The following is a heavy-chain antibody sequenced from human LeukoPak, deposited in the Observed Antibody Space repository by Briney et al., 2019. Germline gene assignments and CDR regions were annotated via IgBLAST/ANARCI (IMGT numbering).Heavy chain of an antibody. CDR2: IYYSGST. V-gene: IGHV4-31*03. D-gene: IGHD6-13*01. CDR1: GGSISSGGYY. CDR3: AKSGYSSSWYPRY. Sequence: PSKTLSLTCTVSGGSISSGGYYWSWIRQHPGKGLEWIGYIYYSGSTYYNPSLKSRVTISVDTSKNQFSLKLSSVTAADTAVYYCAKSGYSSSWYPRYWGQGTLVTVSS. J-gene: IGHJ4*02.